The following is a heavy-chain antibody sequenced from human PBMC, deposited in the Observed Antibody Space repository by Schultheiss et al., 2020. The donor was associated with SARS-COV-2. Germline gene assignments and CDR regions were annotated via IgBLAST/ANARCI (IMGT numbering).Heavy chain of an antibody. Sequence: SETLSLTCTVSGGSISSGGYYWSWIRQHPGKGLEWIGYIYYSGSTYYNPSLKSRVTISVDTSKNQFSLKLSSVTAADTAVYYCARDSRRRYDFWSGYGAGGFDPWGQGTLVTVSS. V-gene: IGHV4-31*03. CDR3: ARDSRRRYDFWSGYGAGGFDP. D-gene: IGHD3-3*01. CDR2: IYYSGST. J-gene: IGHJ5*02. CDR1: GGSISSGGYY.